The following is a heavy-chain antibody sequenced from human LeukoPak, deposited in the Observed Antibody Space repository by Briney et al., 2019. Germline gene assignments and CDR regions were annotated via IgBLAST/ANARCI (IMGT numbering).Heavy chain of an antibody. V-gene: IGHV1-69*13. CDR3: ARGGEAVVVVAATLNAHYFDY. J-gene: IGHJ4*02. CDR2: IIPIFGTA. Sequence: SVKVSCKASGGTFSSYAISWVRQAPGQGLEWMGGIIPIFGTANYAQKFQGRVTITADESTSTAYMELSSLRSEDTAVYYCARGGEAVVVVAATLNAHYFDYWGQGTLVTVSS. CDR1: GGTFSSYA. D-gene: IGHD2-15*01.